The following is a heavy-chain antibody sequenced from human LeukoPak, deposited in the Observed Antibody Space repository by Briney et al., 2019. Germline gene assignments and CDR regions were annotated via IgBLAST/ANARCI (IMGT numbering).Heavy chain of an antibody. D-gene: IGHD6-6*01. V-gene: IGHV3-53*05. CDR2: IYSGGST. CDR3: ARNFPYSSSYNLDV. Sequence: PGGSLRLSCAASGFTVSSNYMSWVRQAPGKGLEWVSVIYSGGSTYYADSVKGRFTISRDNSVNTLFLQMTSLSPEDTAIYYCARNFPYSSSYNLDVWGQGTLVTVSS. CDR1: GFTVSSNY. J-gene: IGHJ4*02.